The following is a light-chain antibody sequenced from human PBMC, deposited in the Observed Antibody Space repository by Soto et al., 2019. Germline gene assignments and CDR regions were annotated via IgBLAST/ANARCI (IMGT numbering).Light chain of an antibody. J-gene: IGKJ1*01. V-gene: IGKV3-20*01. CDR3: QQYRTWT. Sequence: EIVLTQSPGRLSLSPGERATLSCRASQSVSSSYLAWYQQKPGQAPRLLIYGASSRATGIPDRFSGSGSGTDFTLTIRRLEPEDFAVYYCQQYRTWTFGQGTKVDIK. CDR1: QSVSSSY. CDR2: GAS.